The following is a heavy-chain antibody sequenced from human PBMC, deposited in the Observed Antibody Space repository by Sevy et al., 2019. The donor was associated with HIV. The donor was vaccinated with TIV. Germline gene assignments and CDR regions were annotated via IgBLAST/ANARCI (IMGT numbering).Heavy chain of an antibody. CDR2: IRDSGGST. CDR1: GFTFSSYA. V-gene: IGHV3-23*01. CDR3: AKATMIFDY. Sequence: GGSLRLSCAASGFTFSSYAMSWVRQAPGKGLEWVSFIRDSGGSTYYADSVKGRFTISRDNSKNTLYLQINSLRAEDTALYYCAKATMIFDYWGQGALVTVSS. D-gene: IGHD3-22*01. J-gene: IGHJ4*02.